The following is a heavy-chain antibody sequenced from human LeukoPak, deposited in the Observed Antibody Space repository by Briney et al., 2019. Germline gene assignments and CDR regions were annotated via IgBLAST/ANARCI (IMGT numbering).Heavy chain of an antibody. CDR3: AREIVGAAAGDDAFDI. J-gene: IGHJ3*02. CDR2: IYTSGST. D-gene: IGHD6-13*01. V-gene: IGHV4-61*02. Sequence: SQTLSLTCTVSGGSISSGSYYWSWIRQPAGKGLEWIGRIYTSGSTNYNPSLKSRVTISVDTSKNQFSLKLSSVTAADTAVYYCAREIVGAAAGDDAFDIWGQGTMVTVSS. CDR1: GGSISSGSYY.